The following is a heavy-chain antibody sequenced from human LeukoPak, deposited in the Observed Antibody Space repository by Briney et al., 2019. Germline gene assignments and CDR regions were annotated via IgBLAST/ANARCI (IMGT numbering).Heavy chain of an antibody. J-gene: IGHJ4*02. V-gene: IGHV3-11*04. CDR3: AREPHSSFLDY. CDR2: ISSRGNTI. D-gene: IGHD6-13*01. CDR1: GFTFSDYY. Sequence: GGSLRLSCAASGFTFSDYYMSWIRQAPGKGLEWVSYISSRGNTIKYADSVKGRFTISRDNAKNSLYLRMNSLRVDDTAVYYCAREPHSSFLDYWGQGTLVTVSS.